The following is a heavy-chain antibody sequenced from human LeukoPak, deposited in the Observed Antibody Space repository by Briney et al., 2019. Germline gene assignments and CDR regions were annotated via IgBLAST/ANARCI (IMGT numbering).Heavy chain of an antibody. CDR1: GFTFTNSA. Sequence: GASVTVSFTSSGFTFTNSAMQWVRQARGQRLEGVGWIVVSSGNTKKAQKFQERVTITRDVSTSTAYMELSSLRPEDTAVYYCAAAPIEMQQRGFDYWGQGTLVTVSS. V-gene: IGHV1-58*02. CDR2: IVVSSGNT. CDR3: AAAPIEMQQRGFDY. J-gene: IGHJ4*02. D-gene: IGHD5-24*01.